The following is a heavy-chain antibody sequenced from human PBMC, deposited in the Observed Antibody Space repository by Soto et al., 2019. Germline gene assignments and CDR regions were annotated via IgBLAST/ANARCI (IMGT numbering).Heavy chain of an antibody. CDR2: ISSAGRKV. Sequence: GGSLRLSCAASGFAFSTYAMSWVRQASGKGLEWVSSISSAGRKVYYADSVKGRFSISRDNSKNTHSLQMNSLKVEDTAIYYCAKGSMIVIAEFDYWGQGILVTVSS. CDR1: GFAFSTYA. J-gene: IGHJ4*02. CDR3: AKGSMIVIAEFDY. V-gene: IGHV3-23*01. D-gene: IGHD2-21*01.